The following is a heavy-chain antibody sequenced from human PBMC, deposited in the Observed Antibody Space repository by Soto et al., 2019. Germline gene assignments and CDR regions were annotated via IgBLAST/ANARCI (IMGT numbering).Heavy chain of an antibody. V-gene: IGHV3-30-3*01. CDR1: GFTVSSNY. CDR3: ARDGIERGSGSFGTH. D-gene: IGHD3-10*01. J-gene: IGHJ4*02. CDR2: ISYDGRNK. Sequence: GGSLILSCAVSGFTVSSNYMNWVRQAPGKGLEWVAVISYDGRNKDYADSAKGRFTISRDNSKNTLYLQMNSLRAEDTALYYCARDGIERGSGSFGTHWGQGTQVTVSS.